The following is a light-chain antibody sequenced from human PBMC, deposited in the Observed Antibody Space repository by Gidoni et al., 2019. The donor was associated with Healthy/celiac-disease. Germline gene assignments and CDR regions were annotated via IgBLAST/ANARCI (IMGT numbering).Light chain of an antibody. CDR1: SSNIGSNT. CDR2: SNN. V-gene: IGLV1-44*01. Sequence: QSVLTQPPSASGTHGQGVTISCSGSSSNIGSNTVNWYQQLPGTAPKLLIYSNNQRPSGAPDRFSGSKSGTSASLAISGLQSEDEADYYCAAWDDSLNGAVFGGGTQLTVL. CDR3: AAWDDSLNGAV. J-gene: IGLJ7*01.